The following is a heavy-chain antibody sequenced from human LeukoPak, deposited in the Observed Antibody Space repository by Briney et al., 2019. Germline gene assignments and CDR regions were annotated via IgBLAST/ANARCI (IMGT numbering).Heavy chain of an antibody. CDR2: INHSGST. Sequence: SETLSLTCAVYGGSFSGYYWSWIRQPPGKGLEWIGEINHSGSTNYNPYLKSRVTISVDTSKNQFSLKLSSVTAADPAVYYCARDPYLNWFDPWARGPWSPSPQ. V-gene: IGHV4-34*01. CDR3: ARDPYLNWFDP. J-gene: IGHJ5*02. CDR1: GGSFSGYY.